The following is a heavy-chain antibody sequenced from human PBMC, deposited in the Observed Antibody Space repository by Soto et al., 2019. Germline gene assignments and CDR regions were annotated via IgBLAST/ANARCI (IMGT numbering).Heavy chain of an antibody. D-gene: IGHD2-8*02. V-gene: IGHV4-34*01. CDR2: INHSGST. CDR3: ARDKITGLFDY. J-gene: IGHJ4*02. CDR1: GGSFSGYY. Sequence: SENLSLTCAVYGGSFSGYYWTWIRQPPGTGQEWIGEINHSGSTNYNTSLKRRVNISVDTSKNQFSLKLSSLTAADTAVYYCARDKITGLFDYWGQGIQVT.